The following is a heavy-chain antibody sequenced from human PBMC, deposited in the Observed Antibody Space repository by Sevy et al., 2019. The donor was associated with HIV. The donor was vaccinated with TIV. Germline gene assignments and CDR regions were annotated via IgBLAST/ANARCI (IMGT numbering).Heavy chain of an antibody. CDR2: IYRGGST. J-gene: IGHJ3*02. CDR1: GFTVSNNY. CDR3: ARDGTKQWLAGGGTFDI. Sequence: GGSLRLSCAASGFTVSNNYMSWVRQGPGKGLEWVSVIYRGGSTYYADSVKGRFTISRDNSKNTLYLQMNSLRVEDTAVYYCARDGTKQWLAGGGTFDIWGQGTMVTVSS. D-gene: IGHD6-19*01. V-gene: IGHV3-53*01.